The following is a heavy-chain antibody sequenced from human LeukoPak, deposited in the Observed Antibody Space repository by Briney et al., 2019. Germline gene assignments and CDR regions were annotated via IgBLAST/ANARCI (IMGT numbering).Heavy chain of an antibody. D-gene: IGHD3-3*01. CDR2: INTNTGNP. V-gene: IGHV7-4-1*02. CDR3: ARSKRSVLRFLEWPIPYYYYGMDV. Sequence: GASVKVSCKASGYTFTSYAMNWVRQAPGQGLEWMGWINTNTGNPTYAQGFTGRFVFSLDTSVSTAYLQISSLKAEDTAVYYCARSKRSVLRFLEWPIPYYYYGMDVWCQGTTVTVSS. J-gene: IGHJ6*02. CDR1: GYTFTSYA.